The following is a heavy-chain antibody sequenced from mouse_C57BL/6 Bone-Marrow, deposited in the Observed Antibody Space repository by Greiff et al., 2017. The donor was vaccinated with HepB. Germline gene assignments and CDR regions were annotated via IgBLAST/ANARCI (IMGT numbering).Heavy chain of an antibody. Sequence: EVMLVESGGGLVQPGESLKLSCESNEYEFPSHDMSWVRKTPEKRLELVAAINSDGGSTYYPDTMERRFIISRDNTKKTLYLQMSRLRSEDTALYYCARHGSGWRSYYAMDYWGQGTSVTVSS. D-gene: IGHD3-2*02. V-gene: IGHV5-2*01. CDR2: INSDGGST. J-gene: IGHJ4*01. CDR1: EYEFPSHD. CDR3: ARHGSGWRSYYAMDY.